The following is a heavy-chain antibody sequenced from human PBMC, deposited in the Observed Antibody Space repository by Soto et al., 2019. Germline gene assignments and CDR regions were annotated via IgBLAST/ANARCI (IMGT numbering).Heavy chain of an antibody. D-gene: IGHD1-1*01. V-gene: IGHV3-30*18. Sequence: QVQLVESGGGVVQPERSLRLSCAASGFTFKSYGMHWVRQAPGKGLEWVAVISYDGNNKYYADSVKGRFTISRDIPKNTLYLQLNSLRAEDTAVYYCAKEGLYKTLDYWGQGTLVTVTS. J-gene: IGHJ4*02. CDR2: ISYDGNNK. CDR3: AKEGLYKTLDY. CDR1: GFTFKSYG.